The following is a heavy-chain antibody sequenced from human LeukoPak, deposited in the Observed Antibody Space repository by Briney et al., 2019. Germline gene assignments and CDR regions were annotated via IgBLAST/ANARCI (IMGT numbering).Heavy chain of an antibody. Sequence: GGSLRLSCVATGITFSRYGMHWVRQAPGKGLEWVAFIWYDGSKTYYGDSVEGRFTISRDNSKNTVYLQMSTLRADDTAVYYCAAPAGAANWLDPWGQGTLVTVSS. CDR3: AAPAGAANWLDP. CDR2: IWYDGSKT. D-gene: IGHD1-26*01. CDR1: GITFSRYG. J-gene: IGHJ5*02. V-gene: IGHV3-30*02.